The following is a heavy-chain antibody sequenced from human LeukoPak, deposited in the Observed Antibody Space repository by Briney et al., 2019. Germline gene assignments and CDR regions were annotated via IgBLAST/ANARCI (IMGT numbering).Heavy chain of an antibody. CDR1: GDSISSADYS. V-gene: IGHV4-30-4*01. J-gene: IGHJ4*02. CDR2: IYYSGST. CDR3: ARVHSPKNSYGPQYYFDY. D-gene: IGHD5-18*01. Sequence: SQTLSLICTVSGDSISSADYSWSWIRQPPGKGLEWIGYIYYSGSTYYNPSLKSRVTISVDTSKNHFSLKLSSVTGADTAVYYCARVHSPKNSYGPQYYFDYWGQGTLVTVSS.